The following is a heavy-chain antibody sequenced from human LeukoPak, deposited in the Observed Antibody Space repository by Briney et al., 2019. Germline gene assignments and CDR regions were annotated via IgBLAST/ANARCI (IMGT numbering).Heavy chain of an antibody. CDR1: GYTFTSYG. Sequence: GASVKVSCKASGYTFTSYGISWVRLAAGQGLEWMGWISAYNGNTNYAQKPQGRVTMTTDTSTSTAYMELRSLRSDDTAVYYCARDQGSSGWYFAFDIWGQGTMVTVSS. CDR2: ISAYNGNT. D-gene: IGHD6-19*01. CDR3: ARDQGSSGWYFAFDI. J-gene: IGHJ3*02. V-gene: IGHV1-18*01.